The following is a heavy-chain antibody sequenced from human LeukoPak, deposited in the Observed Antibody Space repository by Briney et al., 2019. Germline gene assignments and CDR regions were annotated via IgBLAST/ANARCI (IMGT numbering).Heavy chain of an antibody. D-gene: IGHD2-2*01. V-gene: IGHV3-23*01. CDR1: GFTFDNYA. CDR2: VSGSGGGT. CDR3: AKRIGSCNNIRCLYFDH. J-gene: IGHJ4*02. Sequence: GGSLRLSCAASGFTFDNYAMSWVRLAPGKGLECVSTVSGSGGGTYYADSVKGRFTISRDNSKNTVNLQMNSLRAEDTAVYYCAKRIGSCNNIRCLYFDHWGQGAPVTVSS.